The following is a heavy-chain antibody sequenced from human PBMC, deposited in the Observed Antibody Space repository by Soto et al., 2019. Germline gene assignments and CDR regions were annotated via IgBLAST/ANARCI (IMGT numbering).Heavy chain of an antibody. CDR1: GDTFSSYI. CDR3: VRVLGAGLVAAGEKFDY. Sequence: QVQLVQSGAEVKKPGSSVKVSCKAYGDTFSSYIISWVRHAPGQGLEWMGRFIPLLGMTNYAQKFQGRLAITADKSTSTAYIESSSLRFQGTSMYYCVRVLGAGLVAAGEKFDYWGQGKRFSVSS. D-gene: IGHD6-13*01. CDR2: FIPLLGMT. V-gene: IGHV1-69*02. J-gene: IGHJ4*02.